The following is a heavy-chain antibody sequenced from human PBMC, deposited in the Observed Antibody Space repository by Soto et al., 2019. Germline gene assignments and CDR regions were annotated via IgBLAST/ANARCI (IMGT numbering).Heavy chain of an antibody. CDR2: INAGRGKT. CDR1: GFSFTSYS. D-gene: IGHD4-17*01. CDR3: ARCIDNGYFDY. Sequence: QGQLVQSGAEVKRSGASVKVSCGTSGFSFTSYSFHWVRQAPAQGLQWMGWINAGRGKTKYSQQFQGRVTFTWDTSANTVYMELSRLTSEDTSVFYCARCIDNGYFDYWGQGTLVTVSA. V-gene: IGHV1-3*01. J-gene: IGHJ4*02.